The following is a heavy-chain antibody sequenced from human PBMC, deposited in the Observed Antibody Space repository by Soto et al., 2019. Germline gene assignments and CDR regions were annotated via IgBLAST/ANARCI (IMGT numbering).Heavy chain of an antibody. CDR2: INHSGST. D-gene: IGHD5-12*01. J-gene: IGHJ5*02. CDR3: EKDTPSPWTANWVDP. CDR1: GGSFSGYY. Sequence: ETLSLTCSVYGGSFSGYYWSWIRQPPGKGLEWIGEINHSGSTNYNPSLKSRVTISVDTSKNQFSLKLSSVTAADTAVYYCEKDTPSPWTANWVDPWGKGTLVTVYS. V-gene: IGHV4-34*01.